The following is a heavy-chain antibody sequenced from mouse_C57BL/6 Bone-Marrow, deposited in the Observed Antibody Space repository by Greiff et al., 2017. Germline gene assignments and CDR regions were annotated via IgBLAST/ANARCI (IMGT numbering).Heavy chain of an antibody. CDR1: GYTFTSYW. CDR2: IDPSDSYT. D-gene: IGHD1-1*01. CDR3: ARLENYYGSSYDYYAMGY. J-gene: IGHJ4*01. V-gene: IGHV1-59*01. Sequence: QVQLQQPGAELVRPGTSVKLSCKASGYTFTSYWMHWVKQRPGQGLEWIGVIDPSDSYTNYNQKFKGKATLTVDTSSSTAYMQLSSLTSEDSAVYYCARLENYYGSSYDYYAMGYWGQGTSVTVSS.